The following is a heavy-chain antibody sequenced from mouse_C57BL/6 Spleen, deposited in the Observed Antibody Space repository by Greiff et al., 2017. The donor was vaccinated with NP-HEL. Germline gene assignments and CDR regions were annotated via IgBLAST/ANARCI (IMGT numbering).Heavy chain of an antibody. V-gene: IGHV5-17*01. D-gene: IGHD1-1*01. CDR3: ARDTTDYFDY. Sequence: EVKLMESGGGLVKPGGSLKLSCAASGFTFSDYGMHWVRQAPEKGLEWVAYISRGSSTIYYADTVKGRFTISRDNAKNTLFLQMTSMRSEDTAMYYCARDTTDYFDYWGHGTTLTVSS. J-gene: IGHJ2*01. CDR2: ISRGSSTI. CDR1: GFTFSDYG.